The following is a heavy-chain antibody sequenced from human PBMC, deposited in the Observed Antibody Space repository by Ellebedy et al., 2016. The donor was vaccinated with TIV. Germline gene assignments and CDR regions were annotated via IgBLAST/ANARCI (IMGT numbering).Heavy chain of an antibody. D-gene: IGHD3-3*01. J-gene: IGHJ4*02. Sequence: ASVKVSCKTSGYTFTTYAIHWVRQAPGQRLEWMGWINAGNGNTKYSQKFQGRVTITRDTSASTAYMELSSLRSEDTAVYYCARGDLSFESKFRITIFGVVNYWGQGTLVTVSS. CDR2: INAGNGNT. V-gene: IGHV1-3*01. CDR3: ARGDLSFESKFRITIFGVVNY. CDR1: GYTFTTYA.